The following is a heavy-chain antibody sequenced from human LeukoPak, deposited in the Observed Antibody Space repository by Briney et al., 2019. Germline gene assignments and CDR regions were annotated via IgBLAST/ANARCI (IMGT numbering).Heavy chain of an antibody. D-gene: IGHD5-18*01. CDR2: IYYSGGT. CDR3: AGVSGYSYGYDY. CDR1: GGSISSYY. Sequence: PSETLPLTCTVSGGSISSYYWSWIRQPPGKGLEWIGYIYYSGGTNYNPSLKSRVTISVDTSKNQFSLKLSSVTAGDKGVYYCAGVSGYSYGYDYWGQGTLVTVSS. V-gene: IGHV4-59*01. J-gene: IGHJ4*02.